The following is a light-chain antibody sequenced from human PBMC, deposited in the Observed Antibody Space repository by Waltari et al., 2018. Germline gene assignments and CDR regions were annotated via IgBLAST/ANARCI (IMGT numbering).Light chain of an antibody. V-gene: IGKV1-5*03. Sequence: DIQMTQSPSTLSASVGDRVTITFRASGSIISWLAWYQQKTGKAPNVLIYKASTFESGVPSRFSGSGSGTEFTLTISSLQPDDSATYYCQQYDSYWTFGQGTKVEIK. CDR3: QQYDSYWT. CDR2: KAS. CDR1: GSIISW. J-gene: IGKJ1*01.